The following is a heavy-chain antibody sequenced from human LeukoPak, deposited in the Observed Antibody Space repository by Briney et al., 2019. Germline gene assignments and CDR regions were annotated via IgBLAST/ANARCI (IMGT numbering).Heavy chain of an antibody. CDR3: AREESDWSSLGYSYHYMDV. CDR1: GGSITSGTYY. J-gene: IGHJ6*03. CDR2: VYASGST. Sequence: SETLSLTCTVSGGSITSGTYYWTWIRQPAGKGLEWIGRVYASGSTNYKPSLKSRVTISVDASKNQFSLKLGSVTAADTAIYYCAREESDWSSLGYSYHYMDVWGKGTTVTISS. D-gene: IGHD3-9*01. V-gene: IGHV4-61*02.